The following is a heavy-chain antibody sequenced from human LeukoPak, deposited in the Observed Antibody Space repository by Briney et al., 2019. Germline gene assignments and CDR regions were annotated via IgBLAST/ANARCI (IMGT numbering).Heavy chain of an antibody. Sequence: GGSLRLSCAASGFTFSSYSMNWVRQAPGKGLVWVARIKGDGSSTRHADSMKGRFTISRDNAKNTLYLQMNSLRDEDTAVYYCVREGLECSGSSCQRAAFDYWGQGTLVTVSS. V-gene: IGHV3-74*01. CDR2: IKGDGSST. CDR1: GFTFSSYS. D-gene: IGHD2-2*01. CDR3: VREGLECSGSSCQRAAFDY. J-gene: IGHJ4*02.